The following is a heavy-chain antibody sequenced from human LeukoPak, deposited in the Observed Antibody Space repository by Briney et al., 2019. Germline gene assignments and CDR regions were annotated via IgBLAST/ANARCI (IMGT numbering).Heavy chain of an antibody. J-gene: IGHJ4*02. CDR3: ATFSLEWFIFDS. D-gene: IGHD3-3*01. CDR2: IYSGGST. CDR1: GFPVSSNY. Sequence: GGSLRPSCAASGFPVSSNYMSWVRQAPGKGLEWVSLIYSGGSTYYADSVRGRFAISRDNSKNTLYLQMSSLRVEDTAVYYCATFSLEWFIFDSWGQGTLVTVSS. V-gene: IGHV3-53*01.